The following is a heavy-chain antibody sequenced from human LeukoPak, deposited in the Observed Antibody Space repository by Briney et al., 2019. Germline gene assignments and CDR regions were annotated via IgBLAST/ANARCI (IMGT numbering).Heavy chain of an antibody. Sequence: PETLSLTCTVSGGSISTNYWSWIRQPPGKGLEWIGYIYYSGTTNHNPSLKSRVTISVDTSKNQFSLKLSSVTAADTAVYYCARYYGTHDAFDIWGQGTMVTVSS. J-gene: IGHJ3*02. D-gene: IGHD3-10*01. CDR1: GGSISTNY. CDR2: IYYSGTT. V-gene: IGHV4-59*01. CDR3: ARYYGTHDAFDI.